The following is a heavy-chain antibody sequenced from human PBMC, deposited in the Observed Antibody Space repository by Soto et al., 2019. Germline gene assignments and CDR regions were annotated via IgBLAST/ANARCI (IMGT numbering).Heavy chain of an antibody. V-gene: IGHV4-59*01. Sequence: SETLSLTCTVSGGSISSYYWSWIRQPPGKGLEWIGYIYYSGSTNYNPSLKSRVTISVDTSKNQFSLKLSSVTAADTAVYYCARNGYSSGGDAFDIWGQGTMVTVSS. CDR2: IYYSGST. CDR3: ARNGYSSGGDAFDI. J-gene: IGHJ3*02. CDR1: GGSISSYY. D-gene: IGHD6-19*01.